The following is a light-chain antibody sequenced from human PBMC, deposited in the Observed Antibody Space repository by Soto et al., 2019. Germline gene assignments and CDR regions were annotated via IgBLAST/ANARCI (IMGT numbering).Light chain of an antibody. CDR1: QSVSSD. V-gene: IGKV3-11*01. J-gene: IGKJ3*01. CDR3: QLRSSWPPFT. Sequence: EIVLTQSPATLSLSPGERATLSCRASQSVSSDLAWYQQKPGQAPRLLIYDTSNRATGIPARFSGSGSGTDFTLTISSLEPEDSAVYYCQLRSSWPPFTFGPGTKVHIK. CDR2: DTS.